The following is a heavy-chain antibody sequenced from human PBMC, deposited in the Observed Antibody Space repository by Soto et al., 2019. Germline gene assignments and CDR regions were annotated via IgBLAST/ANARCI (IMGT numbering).Heavy chain of an antibody. CDR2: INSDGSST. CDR3: AREKIGTHGD. J-gene: IGHJ4*02. D-gene: IGHD1-26*01. CDR1: GFTFSTYW. V-gene: IGHV3-74*01. Sequence: PGGSLRLSCAASGFTFSTYWMHWVRQAPGKGLVWVSHINSDGSSTSYADSVKGRFTISRDNAKKTLYLQMNSLRAEDTAMYYCAREKIGTHGDWGQGTLVTVSS.